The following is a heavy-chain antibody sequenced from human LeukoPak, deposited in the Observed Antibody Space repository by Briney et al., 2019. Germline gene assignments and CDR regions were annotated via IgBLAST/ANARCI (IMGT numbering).Heavy chain of an antibody. Sequence: PSETLSLTCTVSGGSISSYYWSWIRQPPGKGLEWIGEINHSGSTNYNPSLKSRVTISVDTSKNQFSLKLSSVTAADTAVYYCARGIGTWGQGTLVTVSS. J-gene: IGHJ4*02. CDR3: ARGIGT. V-gene: IGHV4-34*01. CDR1: GGSISSYY. D-gene: IGHD6-13*01. CDR2: INHSGST.